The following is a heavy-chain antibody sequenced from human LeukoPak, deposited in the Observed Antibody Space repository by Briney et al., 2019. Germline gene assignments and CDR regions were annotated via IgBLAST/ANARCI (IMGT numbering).Heavy chain of an antibody. CDR1: GYTFTSYG. D-gene: IGHD3-10*01. V-gene: IGHV1-18*01. Sequence: ASVKVSCKASGYTFTSYGISWVRQAPGQGLELMGWISAYNGNTNYAQKLQGRVTMTTDTSTSTAYMELRSLRSDDTAVYYCARRRGSGTKYYFDYWGQGTLVTVSS. CDR3: ARRRGSGTKYYFDY. J-gene: IGHJ4*02. CDR2: ISAYNGNT.